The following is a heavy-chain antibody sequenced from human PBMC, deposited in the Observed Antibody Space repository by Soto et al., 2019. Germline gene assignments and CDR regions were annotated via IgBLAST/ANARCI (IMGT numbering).Heavy chain of an antibody. CDR1: GYTFTAYY. V-gene: IGHV1-2*02. J-gene: IGHJ6*02. CDR2: INPKFGDT. CDR3: ARNMDYYYGPGSGNGHGF. Sequence: QVQLVQSGAEVKEPGDSVRVSCEASGYTFTAYYIHWVRQAPGQGLEWMGWINPKFGDTTYAQDFQGRVSMTRDMFMSTVYMDLSRLTTDDTAIYYCARNMDYYYGPGSGNGHGFWGQGTTVTVSS. D-gene: IGHD3-10*01.